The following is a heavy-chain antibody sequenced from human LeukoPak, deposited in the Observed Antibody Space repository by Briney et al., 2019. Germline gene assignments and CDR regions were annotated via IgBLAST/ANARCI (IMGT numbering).Heavy chain of an antibody. CDR2: IYYSGST. CDR1: GGSISSYY. J-gene: IGHJ6*02. V-gene: IGHV4-59*01. D-gene: IGHD2-15*01. Sequence: PSETLSLTCTVSGGSISSYYWSWIRQPPGKGLEWIGYIYYSGSTNYNPSLKSRVTISVDTSKNQFSLKLSSVTAADTAVYYCARAVGGYCSGGSCHGHYYYGMDVWGQGTTVTVSS. CDR3: ARAVGGYCSGGSCHGHYYYGMDV.